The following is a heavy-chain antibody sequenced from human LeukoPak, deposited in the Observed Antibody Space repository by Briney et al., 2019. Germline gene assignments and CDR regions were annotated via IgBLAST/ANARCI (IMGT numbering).Heavy chain of an antibody. V-gene: IGHV3-30*18. J-gene: IGHJ6*02. D-gene: IGHD4-17*01. Sequence: GSLRLSCAASGSTFSSYGMHWVRQAPGKGLEWVAVISYDGSNKYYADSVKGRFTISRDNSKNTLYLQMNSLRAEDTAVYYCAKEFKTTVTALGLRYYYGMDVWGQGTTVTVSS. CDR2: ISYDGSNK. CDR1: GSTFSSYG. CDR3: AKEFKTTVTALGLRYYYGMDV.